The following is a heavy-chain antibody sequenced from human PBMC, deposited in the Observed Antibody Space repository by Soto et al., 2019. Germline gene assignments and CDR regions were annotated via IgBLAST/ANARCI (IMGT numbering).Heavy chain of an antibody. Sequence: KPSETLSLTCAVGCGSFREYYWSWIRQPPGKGLEWIGEINQSGTTHYNPSLKRRLNITIDTSKNQFSLKLTSVTAADTATYYCARDIITVIGGQIYYYFGMDVWGQGTTVTVSS. CDR2: INQSGTT. D-gene: IGHD3-10*01. CDR1: CGSFREYY. V-gene: IGHV4-34*01. J-gene: IGHJ6*02. CDR3: ARDIITVIGGQIYYYFGMDV.